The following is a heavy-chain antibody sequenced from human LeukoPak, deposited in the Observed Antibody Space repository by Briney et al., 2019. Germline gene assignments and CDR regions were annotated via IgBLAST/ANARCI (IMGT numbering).Heavy chain of an antibody. CDR3: ARDLSTMVRGVIGLGY. V-gene: IGHV1-2*06. CDR2: INPNSGGT. D-gene: IGHD3-10*01. Sequence: GASVKVSCKASGYTFTGYYMHWVRQAPGQGLEWMGRINPNSGGTNYAQKFQGRVTMTGDTSISTAYMELSRLRSDDTAVYYCARDLSTMVRGVIGLGYWGQGTLVTVSS. J-gene: IGHJ4*02. CDR1: GYTFTGYY.